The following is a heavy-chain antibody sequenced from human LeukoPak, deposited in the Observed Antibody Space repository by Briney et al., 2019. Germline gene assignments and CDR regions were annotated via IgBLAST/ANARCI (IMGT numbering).Heavy chain of an antibody. CDR1: GFTFSSYS. CDR2: ISGSGSNT. Sequence: GGSLRLSCVASGFTFSSYSMRWVRQAPGKGLEWVSGISGSGSNTYYADSVKGRFTISRDNSKNTLYLQMNSLRVEDTAVYYWARHHSVDYWGQGALVTVSS. CDR3: ARHHSVDY. V-gene: IGHV3-23*01. J-gene: IGHJ4*02. D-gene: IGHD1-14*01.